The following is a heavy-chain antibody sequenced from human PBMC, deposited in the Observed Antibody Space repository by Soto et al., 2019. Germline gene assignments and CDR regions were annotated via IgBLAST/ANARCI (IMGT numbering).Heavy chain of an antibody. V-gene: IGHV3-23*01. CDR2: ISNGGETT. CDR3: AKALGTYSSSGLDDC. J-gene: IGHJ4*02. D-gene: IGHD6-6*01. CDR1: GFTFQNYA. Sequence: VQLLESGGDLVQPGGSLRVSCAASGFTFQNYAMSWVRQAPGQGLEWVSSISNGGETTYYADSVKGRFTISRDNSKSTLYLQMSSLRAEDTALYYCAKALGTYSSSGLDDCWGQGTLVTVSS.